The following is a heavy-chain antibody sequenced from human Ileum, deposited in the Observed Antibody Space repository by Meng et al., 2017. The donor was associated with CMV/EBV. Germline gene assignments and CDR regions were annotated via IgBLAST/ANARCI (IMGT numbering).Heavy chain of an antibody. CDR1: GGSVSSGSYY. J-gene: IGHJ5*02. Sequence: SETLSLTCTVSGGSVSSGSYYWSWIRQPPGKGLEWIGYIYYSGSTYYNPSLKSRVTISVDTSKNQFSLKLSSVTAADTAVYYCARERYCGGDCSNWFDPWGQGTLVTVSS. CDR3: ARERYCGGDCSNWFDP. D-gene: IGHD2-21*01. V-gene: IGHV4-61*01. CDR2: IYYSGST.